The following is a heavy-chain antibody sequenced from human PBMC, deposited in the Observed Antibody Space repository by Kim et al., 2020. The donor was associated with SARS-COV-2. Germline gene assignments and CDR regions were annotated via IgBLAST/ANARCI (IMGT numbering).Heavy chain of an antibody. CDR3: ARVVGSSPGSFDY. J-gene: IGHJ4*02. D-gene: IGHD2-21*01. CDR2: IYSGGST. CDR1: GFTVSSNY. Sequence: GGSLRLSCAASGFTVSSNYMSWVRQAPGKGLEWVSVIYSGGSTYYADSVKGRFTISRDNSKNTLYLQMNSLRAEDTAVYYCARVVGSSPGSFDYWGQGTLVTVSS. V-gene: IGHV3-53*01.